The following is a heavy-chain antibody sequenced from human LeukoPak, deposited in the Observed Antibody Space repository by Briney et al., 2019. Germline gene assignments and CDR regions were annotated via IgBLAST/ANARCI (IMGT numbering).Heavy chain of an antibody. V-gene: IGHV4-59*01. CDR2: IYYSGST. CDR1: GGSISSYY. CDR3: AGDLDSGSYYLLYWYFDL. D-gene: IGHD1-26*01. J-gene: IGHJ2*01. Sequence: SETLSLTCTVSGGSISSYYWSWIRQPPGKGLEWIGYIYYSGSTNYNPSLKSRVTISVDTSKNQFSLKLSSVTAADTAVYYCAGDLDSGSYYLLYWYFDLWGRGTLVTVSS.